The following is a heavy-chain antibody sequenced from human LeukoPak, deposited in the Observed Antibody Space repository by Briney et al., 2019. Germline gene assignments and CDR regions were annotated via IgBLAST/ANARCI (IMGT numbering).Heavy chain of an antibody. J-gene: IGHJ6*03. Sequence: GGSLRLSCAASGFTFSDYYMSWIRQAPGKGLEWVSYISSSGSTIYYADSVKGRFTISRDNAKNSLYLQMNSLRAEDTAVYYCARDLITIFGVVTIAYMDVWGTGTTVTVSS. V-gene: IGHV3-11*04. D-gene: IGHD3-3*01. CDR1: GFTFSDYY. CDR3: ARDLITIFGVVTIAYMDV. CDR2: ISSSGSTI.